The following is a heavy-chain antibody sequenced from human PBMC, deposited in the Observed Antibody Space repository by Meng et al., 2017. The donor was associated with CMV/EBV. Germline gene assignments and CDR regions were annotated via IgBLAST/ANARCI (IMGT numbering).Heavy chain of an antibody. Sequence: GESLKISCAASGFTSSSYSMNWVRQAPGKGLEWVSSISSSSSYIYYADSVKGRFTISRDNAKNSLYLQMNSLRAEDTAVYYCARGDQGLVDYWGQGTLVTVSS. D-gene: IGHD6-19*01. V-gene: IGHV3-21*01. CDR2: ISSSSSYI. CDR1: GFTSSSYS. CDR3: ARGDQGLVDY. J-gene: IGHJ4*02.